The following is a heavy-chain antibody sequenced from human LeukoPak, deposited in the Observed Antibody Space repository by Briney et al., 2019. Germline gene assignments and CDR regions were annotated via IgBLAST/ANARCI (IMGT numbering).Heavy chain of an antibody. CDR2: LSDAGSRI. CDR3: AKDYKVTRGDFFDY. D-gene: IGHD4-11*01. Sequence: GGSLRLSCAASGFTFSSYAMSWVRQAPGKGLEWVSGLSDAGSRIYYADSVKSRFTISRDNSKNTLYLQMDSLRAEDTALYYCAKDYKVTRGDFFDYWGQGALVTVSS. J-gene: IGHJ4*02. CDR1: GFTFSSYA. V-gene: IGHV3-23*01.